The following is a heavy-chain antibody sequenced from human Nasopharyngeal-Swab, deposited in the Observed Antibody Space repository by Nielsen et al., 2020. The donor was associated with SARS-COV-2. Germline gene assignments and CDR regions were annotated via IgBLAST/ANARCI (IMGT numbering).Heavy chain of an antibody. CDR1: GFTFSSYA. V-gene: IGHV3-48*02. CDR3: ARSYSGSSASFDY. J-gene: IGHJ4*02. Sequence: GGSLRLSCAASGFTFSSYAMHWVRQAPGKGLEWVSYISSSSSTIYYADSVKGRFTISRDNAKNSLYLQMNSLRDEDTAVYYCARSYSGSSASFDYWGQGTLVTVSS. CDR2: ISSSSSTI. D-gene: IGHD1-26*01.